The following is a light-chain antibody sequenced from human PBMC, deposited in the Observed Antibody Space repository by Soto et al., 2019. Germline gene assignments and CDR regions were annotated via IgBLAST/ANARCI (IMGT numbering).Light chain of an antibody. CDR3: QQYGSSPEIS. CDR1: QSVSNSY. V-gene: IGKV3-20*01. Sequence: DIVLTQSPGTLSLSPGEGATLSCRASQSVSNSYLAWYQQTPGQAPRLLIHGASSRATGIPDRFSGSGSGTDFTLTISRLEPEDFAVYYCQQYGSSPEISFDQGTRLEIK. CDR2: GAS. J-gene: IGKJ5*01.